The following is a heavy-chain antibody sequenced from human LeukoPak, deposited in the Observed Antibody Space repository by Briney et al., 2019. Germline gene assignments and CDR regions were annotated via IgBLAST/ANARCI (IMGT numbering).Heavy chain of an antibody. CDR1: GYSFTSYW. J-gene: IGHJ4*02. CDR2: IYPGDSHT. Sequence: GESLKISCKGSGYSFTSYWIGWVRQMPGKGLEWMGVIYPGDSHTRYSPPFRGQGTISADKSISTAYLQWNSLKASDTAIYYCTRSPDIDILTGYSRYYFDYWGQGTLVTVSS. D-gene: IGHD3-9*01. CDR3: TRSPDIDILTGYSRYYFDY. V-gene: IGHV5-51*01.